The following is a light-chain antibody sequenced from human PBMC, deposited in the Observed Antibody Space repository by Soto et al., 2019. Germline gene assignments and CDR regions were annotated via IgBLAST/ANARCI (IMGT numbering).Light chain of an antibody. V-gene: IGKV3-20*01. Sequence: EIVLTQSPGTLSMSPGERATLSCRASQSVNSRYLGWYQQKPGQAPRLLIYATSSRAIGIPDRFSGSGSGTAFTLTISRLEPEDFAVYYCQQYGSPPKTFGQGTKVDFK. CDR3: QQYGSPPKT. CDR1: QSVNSRY. CDR2: ATS. J-gene: IGKJ1*01.